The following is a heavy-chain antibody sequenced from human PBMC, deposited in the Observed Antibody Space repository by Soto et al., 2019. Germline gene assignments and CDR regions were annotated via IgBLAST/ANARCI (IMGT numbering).Heavy chain of an antibody. D-gene: IGHD3-10*01. Sequence: QVQLVQSGTEVKKPGSSVKVSCKASGDTFSFYTINWVRQAPGLGLEWVGRINPIVSMSNYAQKFQGRVSRTAAKSTRTADMERRSLRADDTAMYFWAASYGSGYRAFDYWGQGALVIVSS. CDR3: AASYGSGYRAFDY. V-gene: IGHV1-69*02. CDR1: GDTFSFYT. J-gene: IGHJ4*02. CDR2: INPIVSMS.